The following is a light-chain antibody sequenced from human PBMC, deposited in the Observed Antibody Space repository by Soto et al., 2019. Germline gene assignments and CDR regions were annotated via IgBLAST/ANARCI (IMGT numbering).Light chain of an antibody. J-gene: IGKJ1*01. CDR1: QSISSY. Sequence: DIQMTQSPSSLSASVVDRVTITFRASQSISSYLNWYQQKPGKAPKLLIYAASSLQSGVPSRFSGSGSGTDFTLTISSLQPEDFATYYCQQSYSTPVTFGQGTKVDI. CDR3: QQSYSTPVT. V-gene: IGKV1-39*01. CDR2: AAS.